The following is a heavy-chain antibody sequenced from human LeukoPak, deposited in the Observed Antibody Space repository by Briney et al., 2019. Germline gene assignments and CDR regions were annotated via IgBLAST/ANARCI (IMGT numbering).Heavy chain of an antibody. Sequence: GASMKVSCKASGYTFTSYYMHWVRQAPGQGLEWMGIINPSGGSTSYAQKFQGRVTMTRDTSTSTVYMELSSLRSEDTAVYYCATRGGHDYGDYSPDYWGQGTLVTVSS. V-gene: IGHV1-46*01. D-gene: IGHD4-17*01. CDR3: ATRGGHDYGDYSPDY. CDR2: INPSGGST. CDR1: GYTFTSYY. J-gene: IGHJ4*02.